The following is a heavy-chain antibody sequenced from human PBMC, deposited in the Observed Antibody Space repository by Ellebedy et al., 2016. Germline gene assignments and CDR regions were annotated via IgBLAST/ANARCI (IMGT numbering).Heavy chain of an antibody. CDR2: IGGSGGST. CDR3: AKEIEVSYNWADP. CDR1: GFTFSNYA. J-gene: IGHJ5*02. Sequence: GGSLRLSCAASGFTFSNYAMNWVRQAPGKGLEWVAAIGGSGGSTFYADSVKGRFTISRDNSKDMLYLQMSGLGVEDTAIYYCAKEIEVSYNWADPWGQGTLVTVSS. V-gene: IGHV3-23*01.